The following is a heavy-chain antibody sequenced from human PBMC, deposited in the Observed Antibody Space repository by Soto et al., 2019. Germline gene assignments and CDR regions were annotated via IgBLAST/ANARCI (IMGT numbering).Heavy chain of an antibody. CDR1: GFTVSSSQ. D-gene: IGHD1-1*01. V-gene: IGHV3-53*01. CDR3: ARNLNGYGNWDY. CDR2: IFIGGTT. J-gene: IGHJ4*02. Sequence: GGSLRLSCAASGFTVSSSQMTWVRQAPGKGLEWVSVIFIGGTTQYAVSVKGRFTISTDKSENTMYLQMNSLRAEDTAVYYCARNLNGYGNWDYWGQGNLVTVSS.